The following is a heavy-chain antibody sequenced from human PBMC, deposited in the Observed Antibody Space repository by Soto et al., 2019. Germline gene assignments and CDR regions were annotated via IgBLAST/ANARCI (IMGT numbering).Heavy chain of an antibody. Sequence: QVQLQESGPGLVKPSETLSLTCTVSGGSISSNYWGWIRQPPGKGLEWIGSFYYSGSTNYNPSLKSRVIIPVDTSKNLSTLKLNSVTAADTAVYYCARRGDAGWYEPHYFDYWGQGALVTVSS. V-gene: IGHV4-59*08. D-gene: IGHD6-19*01. CDR1: GGSISSNY. J-gene: IGHJ4*02. CDR3: ARRGDAGWYEPHYFDY. CDR2: FYYSGST.